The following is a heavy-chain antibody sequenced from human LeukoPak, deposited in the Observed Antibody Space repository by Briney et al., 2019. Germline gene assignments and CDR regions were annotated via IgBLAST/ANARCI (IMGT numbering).Heavy chain of an antibody. J-gene: IGHJ4*02. CDR3: AKDSSWSQLDY. D-gene: IGHD6-13*01. CDR1: GFTFNTYW. Sequence: PGGSLRLSCAASGFTFNTYWMTWVRQAPGKGLEWVAVISYDGSNKYYADSVKGRFTISRVNSKNTLYLQMNSLRAEDTAVYYCAKDSSWSQLDYWGQGTLVTVSS. V-gene: IGHV3-30*18. CDR2: ISYDGSNK.